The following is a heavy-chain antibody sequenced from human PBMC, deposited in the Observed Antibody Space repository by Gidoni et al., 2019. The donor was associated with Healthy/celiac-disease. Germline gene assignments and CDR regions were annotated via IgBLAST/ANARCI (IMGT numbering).Heavy chain of an antibody. CDR1: GGTFSSYT. CDR3: ARGDGSGSYYLIHNDEAFDI. Sequence: QVQLVQSGAEVRKPGSSVKVSCKASGGTFSSYTISWVRHAPGQGLEWMGRIIPILGIANYAQKFQGRVTITADKSTSTAYMELSSLRSEDTAVYYCARGDGSGSYYLIHNDEAFDIWGQGKMVTVSS. D-gene: IGHD3-10*01. J-gene: IGHJ3*02. CDR2: IIPILGIA. V-gene: IGHV1-69*02.